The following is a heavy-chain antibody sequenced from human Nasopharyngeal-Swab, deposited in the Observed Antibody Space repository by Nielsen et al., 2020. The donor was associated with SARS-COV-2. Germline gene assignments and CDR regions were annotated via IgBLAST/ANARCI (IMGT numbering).Heavy chain of an antibody. Sequence: SETLSLTCTVSGGSISSSSYYWGWIRRPPGKGLEWIGSIYYSGSTYYNPSLKSRVTISVDTSKNQFSLKLSSVTAADTAVYYCARGSITGTTGAWFDPWGQGTLVTVSS. CDR3: ARGSITGTTGAWFDP. CDR2: IYYSGST. V-gene: IGHV4-39*07. CDR1: GGSISSSSYY. D-gene: IGHD1-7*01. J-gene: IGHJ5*02.